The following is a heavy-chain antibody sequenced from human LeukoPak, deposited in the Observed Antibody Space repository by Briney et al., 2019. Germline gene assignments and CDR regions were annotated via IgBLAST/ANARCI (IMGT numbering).Heavy chain of an antibody. J-gene: IGHJ1*01. CDR3: ARASYYCSGGSCYSHPLYFQH. CDR1: GGTFSSYA. CDR2: IIPIFGTA. D-gene: IGHD2-15*01. V-gene: IGHV1-69*13. Sequence: RASVKVSCKASGGTFSSYAISWVRQAPGQGLEWTGGIIPIFGTANYAQKFQGRVTFTSDESTSTAYMELSSLRSEDTAVYYCARASYYCSGGSCYSHPLYFQHWGQGTLVTVSS.